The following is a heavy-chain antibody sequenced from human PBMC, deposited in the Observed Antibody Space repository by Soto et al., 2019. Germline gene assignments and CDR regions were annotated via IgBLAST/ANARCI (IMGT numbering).Heavy chain of an antibody. D-gene: IGHD3-22*01. CDR2: LSGSGTTI. Sequence: EVHLVESGGGLVQPGGSLRLSCAASGFIFSSYAINWVRQAPGKGLEWVSYLSGSGTTIYYADSVKGRFTISRDYAKSSLYLQMNSLRAEDTAMYYCASFSRMADGYYWGQGTLVTVSS. J-gene: IGHJ4*02. CDR1: GFIFSSYA. CDR3: ASFSRMADGYY. V-gene: IGHV3-48*01.